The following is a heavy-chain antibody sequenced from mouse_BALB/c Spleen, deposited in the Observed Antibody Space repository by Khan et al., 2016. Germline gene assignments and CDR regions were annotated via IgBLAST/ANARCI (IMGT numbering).Heavy chain of an antibody. CDR2: IYPGDGDT. Sequence: QVQLQQPGAELARPGASVRLSCKASGYTSANYWMQWVKQRPGQGLEWIGSIYPGDGDTRYSQKFKDKATLTADKSSSTAYMHLSSVASEDSAVYYCADALFVYWGQGTLVTVSA. CDR3: ADALFVY. V-gene: IGHV1-87*01. CDR1: GYTSANYW. J-gene: IGHJ3*01. D-gene: IGHD6-2*01.